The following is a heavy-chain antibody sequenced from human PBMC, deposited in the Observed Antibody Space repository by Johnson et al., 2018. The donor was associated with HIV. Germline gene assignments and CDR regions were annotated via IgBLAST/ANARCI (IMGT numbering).Heavy chain of an antibody. CDR2: INWNGGST. CDR1: GFTFDDYG. Sequence: VQLVESGGGVVRPGGSLRLSCAASGFTFDDYGMSWVRQAPGKGLEWVSGINWNGGSTGYADSVKGRFTISRDNAKNSLYLQMNSLRAEDTALDYCARDPILFCGGDVYSAVVGAFDIWGQGTMVTVSS. V-gene: IGHV3-20*04. J-gene: IGHJ3*02. CDR3: ARDPILFCGGDVYSAVVGAFDI. D-gene: IGHD2-21*02.